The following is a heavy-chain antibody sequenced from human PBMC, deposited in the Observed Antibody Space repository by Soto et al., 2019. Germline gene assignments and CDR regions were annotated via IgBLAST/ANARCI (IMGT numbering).Heavy chain of an antibody. D-gene: IGHD6-19*01. CDR2: IKQDGSEK. CDR1: GFTFSSYW. V-gene: IGHV3-7*03. Sequence: ESGGGLVQPGGSLRLSCAASGFTFSSYWMSWVRQAPGKGLEWVANIKQDGSEKYYVDSVKGRFTISRDNAKNSLYLQMNSLRAEDTAVYYCARDRGSGWYSFRYWGQGTLVTVSS. J-gene: IGHJ4*02. CDR3: ARDRGSGWYSFRY.